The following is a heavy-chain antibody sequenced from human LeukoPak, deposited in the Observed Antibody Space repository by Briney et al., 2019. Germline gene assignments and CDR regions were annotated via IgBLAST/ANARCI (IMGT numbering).Heavy chain of an antibody. CDR1: GYTFTSYG. J-gene: IGHJ5*02. CDR3: ARDLGYCSTTSCLRNWFDP. V-gene: IGHV1-18*01. D-gene: IGHD2-2*01. Sequence: ASVKVSCKASGYTFTSYGISCVRQAPGQGLEWMGWISAYNSNTNYAQKLQGRVTMTTDTSTSTVYMELRSLRSDDTAVYYCARDLGYCSTTSCLRNWFDPWGQGTLVTVSS. CDR2: ISAYNSNT.